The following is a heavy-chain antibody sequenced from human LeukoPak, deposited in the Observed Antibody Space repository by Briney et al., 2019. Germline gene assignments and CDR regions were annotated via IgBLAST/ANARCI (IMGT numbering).Heavy chain of an antibody. CDR2: ILSKAGGETR. CDR3: TTGGSYTASTGDFDY. V-gene: IGHV3-15*01. Sequence: GGSLRLSCEASGFTSTNAWLNCVRQAPGKGLEWVGRILSKAGGETRDYAAPVKGRFSLSRDDSKHMLYLEMSSLKTEDTAVYYCTTGGSYTASTGDFDYWGPGALVTVSS. J-gene: IGHJ4*02. CDR1: GFTSTNAW. D-gene: IGHD2-2*02.